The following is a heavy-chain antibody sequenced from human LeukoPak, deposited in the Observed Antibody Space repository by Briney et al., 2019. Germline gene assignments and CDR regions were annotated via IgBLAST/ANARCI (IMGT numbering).Heavy chain of an antibody. J-gene: IGHJ4*02. V-gene: IGHV3-23*01. CDR2: ITASGGTT. CDR3: AKGSGSKYYFDY. Sequence: GGSLRLSCAASGFTFSSYGVHWVRQAPGKGLEWVSAITASGGTTYYADSVRGRFTISRDNSKNTLYLQMNTLRAEDTAIYYCAKGSGSKYYFDYWGQGTLVTVSS. D-gene: IGHD3-10*01. CDR1: GFTFSSYG.